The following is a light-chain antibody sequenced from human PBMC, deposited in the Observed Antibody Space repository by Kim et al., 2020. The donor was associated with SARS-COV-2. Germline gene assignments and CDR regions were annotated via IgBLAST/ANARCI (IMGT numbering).Light chain of an antibody. CDR1: QSISSY. J-gene: IGKJ4*01. CDR2: AAS. V-gene: IGKV1-39*01. CDR3: QQNYSTPFT. Sequence: DIQMTQSPSSLSASVGDRVTITCRASQSISSYLNWYQQKPGKAPKLLIYAASSLHSGVPSRFSGSGSGTDFTLTISSLQPEDFATYYGQQNYSTPFTFGGGSKVYIK.